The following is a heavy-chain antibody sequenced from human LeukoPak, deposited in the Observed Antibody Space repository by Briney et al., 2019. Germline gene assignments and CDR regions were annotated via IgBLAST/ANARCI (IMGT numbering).Heavy chain of an antibody. J-gene: IGHJ6*02. D-gene: IGHD2-2*02. Sequence: PSETLSLTCAVSVGSISSGNWWSWVRPSPGKGLEWIGEVYHNGTPNYNPSLKSRVTISADTFKNHFSLKLTSVTAADTAVYYCATAPILRGEAGEQYKYGMDVWGQGTTVIVSS. CDR3: ATAPILRGEAGEQYKYGMDV. CDR2: VYHNGTP. V-gene: IGHV4-4*02. CDR1: VGSISSGNW.